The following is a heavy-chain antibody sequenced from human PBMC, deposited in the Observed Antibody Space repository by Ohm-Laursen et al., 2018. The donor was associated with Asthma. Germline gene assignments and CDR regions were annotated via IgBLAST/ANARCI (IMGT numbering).Heavy chain of an antibody. CDR3: ARRIAAAGKDPYYYYGMDV. Sequence: SSLRLSCTASGFALSSYAMHWVRQAPGKGLEWVAVISYDGSNKYYADSVKGRFTISRDNSKNTLYLQMNSLRAEDTAVYYCARRIAAAGKDPYYYYGMDVWGQGTTVTVSS. D-gene: IGHD6-13*01. J-gene: IGHJ6*02. CDR1: GFALSSYA. V-gene: IGHV3-30-3*01. CDR2: ISYDGSNK.